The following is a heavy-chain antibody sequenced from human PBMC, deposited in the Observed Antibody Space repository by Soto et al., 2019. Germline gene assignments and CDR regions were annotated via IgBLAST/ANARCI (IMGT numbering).Heavy chain of an antibody. V-gene: IGHV3-23*01. J-gene: IGHJ4*02. CDR3: AKDSRQWLGDFDY. CDR1: GFTFSSYA. D-gene: IGHD6-19*01. Sequence: PGGSLRLSXAASGFTFSSYAMSWVRQAPGKGLEWVSAISGSGGSTYYADSVKGRFTISRDNSKNTLYLQMNSLRAEDTALYYCAKDSRQWLGDFDYWGQGTLVTVSS. CDR2: ISGSGGST.